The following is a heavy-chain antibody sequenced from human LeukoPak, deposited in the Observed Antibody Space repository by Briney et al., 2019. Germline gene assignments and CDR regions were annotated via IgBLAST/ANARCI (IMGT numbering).Heavy chain of an antibody. Sequence: GRSLRLSCAASGFTFDDYAMHWVRQAPGKGLEWVSGISWNSGSIGYADSVKGRFTISRDNAKNSLYLQMNSLRAEDTAVYYCARDRSSWFDPWGQGTLVTVSS. V-gene: IGHV3-9*01. CDR1: GFTFDDYA. J-gene: IGHJ5*02. CDR3: ARDRSSWFDP. CDR2: ISWNSGSI.